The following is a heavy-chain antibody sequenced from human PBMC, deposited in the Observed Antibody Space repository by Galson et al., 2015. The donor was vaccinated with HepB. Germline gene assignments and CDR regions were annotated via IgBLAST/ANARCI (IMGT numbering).Heavy chain of an antibody. J-gene: IGHJ6*02. CDR1: GFTFSSYS. CDR2: ISSSSSYI. Sequence: SLRLSCAASGFTFSSYSMNWVRQAPGKGLEWVSSISSSSSYIYYADSVKGRFTISRDNAKNSLYLQMNSLRAEDTAVYYCARDKEGEYDFWSGYYRDYYYYGMDVWGQGTTVTVSS. V-gene: IGHV3-21*01. CDR3: ARDKEGEYDFWSGYYRDYYYYGMDV. D-gene: IGHD3-3*01.